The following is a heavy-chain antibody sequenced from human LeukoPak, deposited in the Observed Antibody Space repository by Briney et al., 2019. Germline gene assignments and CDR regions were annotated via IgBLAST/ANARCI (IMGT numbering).Heavy chain of an antibody. CDR2: ISSSSSTI. Sequence: GGSLRLSCAASGFTFSSYSMNWVRQAPGKGLEWVSYISSSSSTIYYADSVKGRFTISRDNDKNSLYLQMNSLRAEDTAVYYCARDLSGWQPNYYYYYMDVWGKGTTVTVSS. D-gene: IGHD6-19*01. J-gene: IGHJ6*03. V-gene: IGHV3-48*04. CDR1: GFTFSSYS. CDR3: ARDLSGWQPNYYYYYMDV.